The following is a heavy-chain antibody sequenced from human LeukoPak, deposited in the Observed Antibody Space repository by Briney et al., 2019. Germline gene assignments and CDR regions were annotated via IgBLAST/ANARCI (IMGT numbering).Heavy chain of an antibody. J-gene: IGHJ4*02. D-gene: IGHD1-14*01. CDR3: ARDTFQPGRIDC. Sequence: GGSLRLSCAASRFPFISYAMSWVRQAPGKGLEWVSYINDVSGDIHYADSVRGRFTISRDNAKNTLYLQMNSLRAEDTAVYYCARDTFQPGRIDCWGQGTLVIVSS. V-gene: IGHV3-21*05. CDR1: RFPFISYA. CDR2: INDVSGDI.